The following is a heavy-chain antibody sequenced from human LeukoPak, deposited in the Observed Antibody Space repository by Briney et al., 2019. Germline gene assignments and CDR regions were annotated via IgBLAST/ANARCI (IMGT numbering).Heavy chain of an antibody. CDR1: GYTFTSYG. D-gene: IGHD2-2*01. Sequence: ASVKVSCKASGYTFTSYGISWVRQAPGQGLEWMGGIIPIFGTANYAQKFQGRVTITADESTSTAYMELSSLRSEDTAVYYCARSAYCSSTSCSPRGIITGAFDIWGQGTMVTVSS. V-gene: IGHV1-69*13. CDR2: IIPIFGTA. J-gene: IGHJ3*02. CDR3: ARSAYCSSTSCSPRGIITGAFDI.